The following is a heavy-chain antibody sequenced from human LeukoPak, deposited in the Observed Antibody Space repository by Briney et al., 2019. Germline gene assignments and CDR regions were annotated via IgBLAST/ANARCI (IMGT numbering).Heavy chain of an antibody. V-gene: IGHV4-59*08. CDR1: GVSISSYY. J-gene: IGHJ4*02. CDR3: ARLGDSSSRLYYFDY. CDR2: FHYSGST. Sequence: PSETLSLTCTVSGVSISSYYWSWIRQPPGKGLEWIGYFHYSGSTNYNPSLKSRVTISVDTSKNQFSLKLSSVTAADTAVYYCARLGDSSSRLYYFDYWGQGTLVTVSS. D-gene: IGHD6-6*01.